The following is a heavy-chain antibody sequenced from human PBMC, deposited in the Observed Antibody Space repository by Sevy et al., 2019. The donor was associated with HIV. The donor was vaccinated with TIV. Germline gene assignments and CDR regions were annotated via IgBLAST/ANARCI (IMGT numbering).Heavy chain of an antibody. D-gene: IGHD4-17*01. CDR3: ARRAYGGYVGWFDP. J-gene: IGHJ5*02. V-gene: IGHV4-39*01. CDR2: ISYSGSA. Sequence: SETLSLTCTVSGGSIDSSSYYWGWLRQPPGKGLEWIGTISYSGSAYYNSSLKSRVTISVDTSKKPFSLRLSSGTAADTAVYYWARRAYGGYVGWFDPWGQGTQVTVSS. CDR1: GGSIDSSSYY.